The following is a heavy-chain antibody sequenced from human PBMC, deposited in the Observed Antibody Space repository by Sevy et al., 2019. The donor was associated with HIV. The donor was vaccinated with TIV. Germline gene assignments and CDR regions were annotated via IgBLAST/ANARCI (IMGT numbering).Heavy chain of an antibody. Sequence: SETLSLTCTVSGDSITSYYWNWIRQPPGKGLEWIGYIHYSGSTNYNPSLKSRVSISVDTSKNQFSPKLSSVTAADTAVYYCAKGIAVAGPFDYWGQGNLVTVSS. V-gene: IGHV4-59*01. D-gene: IGHD6-19*01. J-gene: IGHJ4*02. CDR3: AKGIAVAGPFDY. CDR2: IHYSGST. CDR1: GDSITSYY.